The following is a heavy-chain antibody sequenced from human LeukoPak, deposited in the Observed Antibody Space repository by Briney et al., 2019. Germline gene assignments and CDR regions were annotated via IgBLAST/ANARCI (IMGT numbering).Heavy chain of an antibody. Sequence: PSDTLSLTCAVYGGSFSGYYWSWIRQPPGKGLEWIGEINHSGSTNYNPSLKSRVTISVDTSKNQFSLRLSSVTAADTAVYYCARYSRRVPRHGYFDLWGRGTLVTVSS. CDR1: GGSFSGYY. J-gene: IGHJ2*01. V-gene: IGHV4-34*01. CDR3: ARYSRRVPRHGYFDL. D-gene: IGHD1-1*01. CDR2: INHSGST.